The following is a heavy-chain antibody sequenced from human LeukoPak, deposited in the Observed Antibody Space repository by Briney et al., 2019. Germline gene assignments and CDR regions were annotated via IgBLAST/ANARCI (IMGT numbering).Heavy chain of an antibody. CDR1: GFGFRNAW. CDR3: TRGGYYGDFDY. V-gene: IGHV3-15*01. J-gene: IGHJ4*02. CDR2: IKSKTDGGTT. D-gene: IGHD1-26*01. Sequence: GGSLRLSCAAFGFGFRNAWMNWVRQAPGKGLEWVGRIKSKTDGGTTDYAAPVKGRFSISRDDSKNTLYLQMNSLKTEDTAVYYCTRGGYYGDFDYWGQGTLVTVSS.